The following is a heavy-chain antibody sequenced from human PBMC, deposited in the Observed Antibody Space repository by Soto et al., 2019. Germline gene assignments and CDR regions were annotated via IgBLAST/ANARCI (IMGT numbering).Heavy chain of an antibody. CDR2: IIPIFGTA. V-gene: IGHV1-69*13. CDR3: ARGWGGSYYYYFDY. Sequence: ASVTVSCKASGGTFSSYAISWVRQAPGQGLEWMGGIIPIFGTANYAQKFQGRVTITADESTSTAYMELSSLRSEDTAVYYCARGWGGSYYYYFDYWGQGTLVTVSS. CDR1: GGTFSSYA. D-gene: IGHD1-26*01. J-gene: IGHJ4*02.